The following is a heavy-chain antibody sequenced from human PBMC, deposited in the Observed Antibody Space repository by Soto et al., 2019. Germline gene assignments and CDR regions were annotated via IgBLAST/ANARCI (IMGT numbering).Heavy chain of an antibody. CDR1: GGSFSGYY. CDR3: AREQQAGHFDY. J-gene: IGHJ4*02. Sequence: PSETLSLTCAVYGGSFSGYYWSWIRQPPGKGLEWIGEINHSGSTSYNPSLKSRVTISVDTSKNQFSLKLSSVTAADTAVYYCAREQQAGHFDYWGQGTLVTVSS. V-gene: IGHV4-34*01. D-gene: IGHD6-13*01. CDR2: INHSGST.